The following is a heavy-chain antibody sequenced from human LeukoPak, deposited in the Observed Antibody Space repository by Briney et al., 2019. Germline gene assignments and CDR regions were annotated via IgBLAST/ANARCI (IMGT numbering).Heavy chain of an antibody. CDR2: IYYSGST. CDR1: GGSISSSSYY. CDR3: ARHFYGSGSYADY. V-gene: IGHV4-39*01. D-gene: IGHD3-10*01. Sequence: KASETLSLTCTVSGGSISSSSYYWGWIRQPPGKGLEWTGSIYYSGSTYYNPSLKSRVTISVDTSKNQFSLKLSSVTAADTAVYYCARHFYGSGSYADYWGQGTLVTVSS. J-gene: IGHJ4*02.